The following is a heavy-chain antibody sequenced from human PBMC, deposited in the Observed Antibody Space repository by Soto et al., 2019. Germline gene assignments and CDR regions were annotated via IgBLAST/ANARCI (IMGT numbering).Heavy chain of an antibody. CDR2: IYPGDSDT. Sequence: GESLQISCKGSGYSFTSYCICWVRQMPGKGLECMGIIYPGDSDTRYSPSFQGQVTISADKSISTAYLQWSSLKASDTAMYYCARPRYPGRGYYGMDVWGQGTTVTVSS. CDR1: GYSFTSYC. J-gene: IGHJ6*02. CDR3: ARPRYPGRGYYGMDV. D-gene: IGHD2-15*01. V-gene: IGHV5-51*01.